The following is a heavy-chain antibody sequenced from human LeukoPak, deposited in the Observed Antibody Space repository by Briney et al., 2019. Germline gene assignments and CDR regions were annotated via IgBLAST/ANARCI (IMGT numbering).Heavy chain of an antibody. CDR2: IKQDGSQK. D-gene: IGHD3-10*01. J-gene: IGHJ4*02. Sequence: GGSLRRSCAASGFTCSTYYVSWIRQAPGKGLEWVANIKQDGSQKYYMDSVKGRVTISRDNAKNSVDLQMNSLRAADTAVYYCARENDGFDLWGQGALVTVAS. V-gene: IGHV3-7*04. CDR1: GFTCSTYY. CDR3: ARENDGFDL.